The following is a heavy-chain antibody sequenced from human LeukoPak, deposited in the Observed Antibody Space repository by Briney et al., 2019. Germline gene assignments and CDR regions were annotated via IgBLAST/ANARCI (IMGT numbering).Heavy chain of an antibody. D-gene: IGHD3-22*01. CDR1: GYAFTSYY. V-gene: IGHV1-46*01. Sequence: ASVKVSCKASGYAFTSYYMHWVRQAPGQGLEWMGIINPSGGSTSYAQKFQGRVTMTRDMSTSTVYMELSSLRSEDTAVYYCARDRGGDYCDSSGYYRDAFDIWGQGTMVTVSS. CDR3: ARDRGGDYCDSSGYYRDAFDI. J-gene: IGHJ3*02. CDR2: INPSGGST.